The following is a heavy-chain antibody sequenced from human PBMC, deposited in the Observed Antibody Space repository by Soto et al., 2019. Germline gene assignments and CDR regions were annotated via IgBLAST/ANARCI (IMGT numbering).Heavy chain of an antibody. Sequence: VQVVQSGAEVKSPGSSVKISCKPSGGSLSNYALSWVRQAPGQGLEWMGGIIPVSGTTKYAQKFEGRLMMTADESTTTAYMELSGLRYEDTAIYYCARGGRWGSLSSASATFDYWGQGTLVTVSS. CDR1: GGSLSNYA. CDR3: ARGGRWGSLSSASATFDY. CDR2: IIPVSGTT. D-gene: IGHD1-26*01. V-gene: IGHV1-69*12. J-gene: IGHJ4*02.